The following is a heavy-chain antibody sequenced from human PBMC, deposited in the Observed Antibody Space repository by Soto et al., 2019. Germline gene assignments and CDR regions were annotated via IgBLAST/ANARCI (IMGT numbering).Heavy chain of an antibody. V-gene: IGHV4-31*03. CDR3: ARELYYYDSSGYSLGAFDI. D-gene: IGHD3-22*01. Sequence: SETLSLTCTVSGGSISSGGYYWSWIRQHPGKGLEWIGYIYYSGSTYYNPSLKSRVTISVDTSKNQFSLKLSSVTAADTAVYFCARELYYYDSSGYSLGAFDIWGQGTMVTVSS. CDR1: GGSISSGGYY. J-gene: IGHJ3*02. CDR2: IYYSGST.